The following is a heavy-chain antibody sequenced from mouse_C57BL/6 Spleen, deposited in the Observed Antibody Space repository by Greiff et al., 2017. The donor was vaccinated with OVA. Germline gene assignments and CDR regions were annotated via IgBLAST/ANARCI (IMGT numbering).Heavy chain of an antibody. Sequence: VQLQQSGAELARPGASVKLSCKASGYTFTSYGISWVKQRTGQGLEWIGEIYPRSGNTYYNEKFKGKATLTADKSSSTAYMELRSLTSEDSAVYFGARYYYGSSYDAMDDWGQGTSVTVSS. D-gene: IGHD1-1*01. J-gene: IGHJ4*01. CDR1: GYTFTSYG. V-gene: IGHV1-81*01. CDR2: IYPRSGNT. CDR3: ARYYYGSSYDAMDD.